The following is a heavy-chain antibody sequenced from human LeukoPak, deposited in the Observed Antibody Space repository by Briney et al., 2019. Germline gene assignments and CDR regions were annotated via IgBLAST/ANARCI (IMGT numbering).Heavy chain of an antibody. J-gene: IGHJ4*02. Sequence: SETLSLTCTVSGGSISSYYWSWIRQPPGKGLEWIGYIYYSGSTNYNPSLKSRVTISVDTSKNQFSLKLSSVTAADTAVYYCARTYVLRFLEWLLYTDYWGQGTLVTVSS. CDR3: ARTYVLRFLEWLLYTDY. CDR2: IYYSGST. CDR1: GGSISSYY. D-gene: IGHD3-3*01. V-gene: IGHV4-59*08.